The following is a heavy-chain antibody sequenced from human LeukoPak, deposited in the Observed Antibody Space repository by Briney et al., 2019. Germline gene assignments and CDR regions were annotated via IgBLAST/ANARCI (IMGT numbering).Heavy chain of an antibody. J-gene: IGHJ6*03. Sequence: GSSVKVSCKASGGTFSSYAISWVRQAPGQGLEWMGGIIPIFGTANCAQTFQGRVTITTDESTSTAYMELSSLRSEDTAVYYCARGHRVRSGYPEPGYYYYMDVWGKGTTVTVSS. CDR3: ARGHRVRSGYPEPGYYYYMDV. CDR1: GGTFSSYA. CDR2: IIPIFGTA. D-gene: IGHD3-22*01. V-gene: IGHV1-69*05.